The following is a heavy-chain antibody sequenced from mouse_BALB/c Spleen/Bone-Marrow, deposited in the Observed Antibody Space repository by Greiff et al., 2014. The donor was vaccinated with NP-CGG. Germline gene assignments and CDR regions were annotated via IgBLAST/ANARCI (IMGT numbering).Heavy chain of an antibody. CDR3: ASYRYGWYFDV. Sequence: VQLQQSGAELVKLGASVKLSCTASGLNIKDTYMHWVKQRPEQGLEWIGRIDPANGNTKYDPKFQGKATITADTSANPALLQLNSLTSEDTAVYYCASYRYGWYFDVWGAGTTVTVSS. V-gene: IGHV14-3*02. D-gene: IGHD2-12*01. J-gene: IGHJ1*01. CDR2: IDPANGNT. CDR1: GLNIKDTY.